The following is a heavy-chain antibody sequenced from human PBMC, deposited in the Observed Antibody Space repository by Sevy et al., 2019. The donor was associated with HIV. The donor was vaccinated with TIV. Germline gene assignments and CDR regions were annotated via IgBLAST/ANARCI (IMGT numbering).Heavy chain of an antibody. D-gene: IGHD6-19*01. CDR1: GFTFNDYA. Sequence: GGSLRLSCVASGFTFNDYAMHWVRQSPGKGLEWVSGVSWNSGGIHYADSVKGRFTISRDNAKNSLYLQMDSLRIEDTAFYYCAKVPDPTTAVAGTQYFDSWGQGALVTVSS. CDR3: AKVPDPTTAVAGTQYFDS. V-gene: IGHV3-9*01. CDR2: VSWNSGGI. J-gene: IGHJ4*02.